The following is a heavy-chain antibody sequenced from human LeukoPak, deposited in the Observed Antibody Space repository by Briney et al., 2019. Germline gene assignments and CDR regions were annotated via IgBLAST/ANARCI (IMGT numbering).Heavy chain of an antibody. CDR3: ARDVAAAGGYFDY. Sequence: GGSLRLSCAASGFTFSSYAMSWVRQAPGKGLEWVSAISGSGGSTYYADSVKGRFTISRDNSKNTLYLQMNSLRAEDTAVYYCARDVAAAGGYFDYWGQGTLVTVSS. J-gene: IGHJ4*02. D-gene: IGHD6-13*01. V-gene: IGHV3-23*01. CDR1: GFTFSSYA. CDR2: ISGSGGST.